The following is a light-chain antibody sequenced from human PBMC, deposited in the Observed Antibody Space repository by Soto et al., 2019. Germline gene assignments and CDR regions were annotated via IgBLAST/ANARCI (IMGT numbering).Light chain of an antibody. CDR2: ATS. CDR3: QQYGTLIT. J-gene: IGKJ5*01. Sequence: EIVLTQSPGTLSLSPGDRATLSCRASQSVSTYYLAWYQQKSGQAPRLLIHATSSRASGIPDRFSGSGSGTDFTLTINRLEPEDFAVYYCQQYGTLITFGQGTRLEIK. CDR1: QSVSTYY. V-gene: IGKV3-20*01.